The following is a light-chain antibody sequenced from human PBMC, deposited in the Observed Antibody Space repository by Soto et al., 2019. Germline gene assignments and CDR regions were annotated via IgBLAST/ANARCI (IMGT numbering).Light chain of an antibody. J-gene: IGKJ1*01. CDR2: NTS. CDR3: QQTYSPPKM. Sequence: EMQMTQSPSSLSAYVGDRITMTCRASQTVSPFLNWYQQRPGKVPKLLIFNTSALASGVPSRFGGSGSGTEFTLTITSLQPEDFATYFCQQTYSPPKMFGQGNKVDIK. V-gene: IGKV1-39*01. CDR1: QTVSPF.